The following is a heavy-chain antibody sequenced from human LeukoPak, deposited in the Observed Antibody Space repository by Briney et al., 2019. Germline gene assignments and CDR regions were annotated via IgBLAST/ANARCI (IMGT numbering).Heavy chain of an antibody. CDR3: ARDGVLRFLEWLPYYYYYYMDV. Sequence: ASVKVSCKASGYTFTSYGISWVRQAPGQGLEWMGWISAYNGNTNYAQKLQGRVTMTTDTSTSTAYMELRSLRSDDTAVYYCARDGVLRFLEWLPYYYYYYMDVWGKGATVTVSS. CDR1: GYTFTSYG. D-gene: IGHD3-3*01. J-gene: IGHJ6*03. CDR2: ISAYNGNT. V-gene: IGHV1-18*01.